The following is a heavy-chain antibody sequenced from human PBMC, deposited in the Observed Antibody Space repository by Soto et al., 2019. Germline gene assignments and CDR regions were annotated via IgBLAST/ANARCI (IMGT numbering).Heavy chain of an antibody. J-gene: IGHJ4*02. V-gene: IGHV1-18*01. CDR1: GYTFTSYH. CDR3: ARDTPPTDY. CDR2: ISAYNTNT. Sequence: QVQLVQSGAEVKKPGASVKVSCKTSGYTFTSYHISWVRQAPGQGLEWMGWISAYNTNTNSAQKFQGRVTMTTDTLMSTAYMELRSLRSDDTAVYYCARDTPPTDYWGQGTLVTVSS.